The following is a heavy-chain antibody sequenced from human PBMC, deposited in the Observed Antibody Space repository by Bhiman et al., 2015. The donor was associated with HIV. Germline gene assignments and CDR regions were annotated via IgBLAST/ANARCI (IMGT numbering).Heavy chain of an antibody. J-gene: IGHJ4*02. CDR3: ARDGGGLNSYGSLFDY. D-gene: IGHD5-18*01. CDR1: GFTFSSYS. V-gene: IGHV3-21*01. CDR2: ISSSSSYI. Sequence: EVQLVESGGGLVKPGGSLRLSCAASGFTFSSYSMNWVRQAPGKGLEWVSSISSSSSYIYYADSVKGRFTISRDNAKNSLYLQMNSLRAEDTAVYYCARDGGGLNSYGSLFDYWGQGTLVTVSS.